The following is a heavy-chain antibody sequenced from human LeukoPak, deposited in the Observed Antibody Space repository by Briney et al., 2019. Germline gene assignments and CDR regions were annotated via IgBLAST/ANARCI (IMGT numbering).Heavy chain of an antibody. Sequence: SGGSLRLSCAASGFTFSDYYMSWIRQAPGKGLEWVSYISSSGSTIYYADSVKGRFTISRDNAKNSLYLQMNSLRAEDAAVYYCARDRSSRFNYYYYGMDVWGQGTTVTVSS. CDR3: ARDRSSRFNYYYYGMDV. V-gene: IGHV3-11*04. J-gene: IGHJ6*02. CDR1: GFTFSDYY. CDR2: ISSSGSTI. D-gene: IGHD6-13*01.